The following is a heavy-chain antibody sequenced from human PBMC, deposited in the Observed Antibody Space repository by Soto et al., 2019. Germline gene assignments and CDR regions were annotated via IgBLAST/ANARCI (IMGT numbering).Heavy chain of an antibody. CDR3: ARDGFYVYYYYGMDV. D-gene: IGHD3-10*01. CDR2: IYYSGST. CDR1: GGSISSGDYY. V-gene: IGHV4-30-4*01. J-gene: IGHJ6*02. Sequence: LSLTCTVSGGSISSGDYYWSWIRQPPGKGLEWIGYIYYSGSTYYNPSLKSRVTISVDTSKNQFSLKLSSVTAADTAVYYCARDGFYVYYYYGMDVWGQVTTVTVCS.